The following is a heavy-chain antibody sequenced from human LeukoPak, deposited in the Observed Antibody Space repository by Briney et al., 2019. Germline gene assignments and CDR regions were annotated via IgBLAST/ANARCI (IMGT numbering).Heavy chain of an antibody. CDR1: GASISSTAHY. V-gene: IGHV4-39*07. D-gene: IGHD2-2*03. Sequence: PSETLSLTCTVSGASISSTAHYWAWIRQSPGKGLEWIASIYHSGSSYYNPSLKSRVTISLDTSKRHFSLNLSSVTASDTANYYCARAPGYCSGTSCYFRFDSWGQGTLVTVSS. CDR2: IYHSGSS. J-gene: IGHJ5*01. CDR3: ARAPGYCSGTSCYFRFDS.